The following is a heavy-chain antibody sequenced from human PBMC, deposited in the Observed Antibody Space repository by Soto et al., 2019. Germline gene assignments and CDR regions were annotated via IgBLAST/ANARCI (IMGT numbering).Heavy chain of an antibody. J-gene: IGHJ4*01. CDR2: LKSISDGGTA. D-gene: IGHD2-2*01. CDR3: TTSYAD. V-gene: IGHV3-15*01. Sequence: EVQLVESEGGLVKPGGSLRLSCAASGFTFTNAWMSWVRQAPGKGLEWVGRLKSISDGGTAVVAAHVKGRFTMSRDASKNMVYRQSNPQKNEDTRMYSCTTSYADWGHGNLVTVSS. CDR1: GFTFTNAW.